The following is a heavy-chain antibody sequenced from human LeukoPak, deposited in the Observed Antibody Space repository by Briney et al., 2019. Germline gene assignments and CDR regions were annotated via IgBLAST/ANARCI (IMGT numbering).Heavy chain of an antibody. Sequence: PGGSLRLSCPASGFTFSSHAMHWVRQAPGKGLEYVSTISSNGDSTYYADSVKGRFTISRDNSKNTLYLLMGSLRAEDTAVYYCVKVLSRYNYGPVFDYWGQGTLVTVSS. CDR2: ISSNGDST. D-gene: IGHD5-18*01. CDR3: VKVLSRYNYGPVFDY. V-gene: IGHV3-64D*06. CDR1: GFTFSSHA. J-gene: IGHJ4*02.